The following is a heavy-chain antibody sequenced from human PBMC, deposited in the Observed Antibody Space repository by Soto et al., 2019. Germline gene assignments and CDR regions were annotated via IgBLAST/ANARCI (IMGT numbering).Heavy chain of an antibody. CDR1: GFSLSTSGVG. CDR2: IYWHDDK. V-gene: IGHV2-5*01. CDR3: AHLPRAYSIFSSVGWFDP. J-gene: IGHJ5*02. Sequence: SGPTLVNPTQTLTLTCTFSGFSLSTSGVGVGWIRQPPGKALAWLALIYWHDDKRYSPSLKSRRTITKDTSKNQVVLTMTNMDPVDTATYYCAHLPRAYSIFSSVGWFDPWGRGTLVTVSS. D-gene: IGHD6-13*01.